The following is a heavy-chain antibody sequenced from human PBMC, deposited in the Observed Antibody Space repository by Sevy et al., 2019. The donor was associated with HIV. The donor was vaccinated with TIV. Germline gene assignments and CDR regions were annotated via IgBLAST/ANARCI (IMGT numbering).Heavy chain of an antibody. CDR3: ARGRGYCSSTSCTYYFDY. Sequence: SETLSLTCTVSGGSISSYYWSWIRQPPGKGLEWIGYIYYSGSTNYNPSLKSRVTISVDTSKNQFSLKRGSVTAADTAVYYCARGRGYCSSTSCTYYFDYWGQGTLVTVSS. V-gene: IGHV4-59*13. CDR2: IYYSGST. J-gene: IGHJ4*02. CDR1: GGSISSYY. D-gene: IGHD2-2*01.